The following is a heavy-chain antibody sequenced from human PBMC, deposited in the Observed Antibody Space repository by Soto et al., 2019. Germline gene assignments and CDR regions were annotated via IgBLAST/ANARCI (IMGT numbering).Heavy chain of an antibody. CDR3: AKDRYSSYLYYMDV. Sequence: GGSLRLSCAASEFTFDDYAMHWVRQAPGKGLEWVSGISWNSNSVGYADSVKGRFTISRDNARNSLYLQMNSLRAEDTALYYCAKDRYSSYLYYMDVWGKGTTVTVSS. J-gene: IGHJ6*03. CDR2: ISWNSNSV. V-gene: IGHV3-9*01. D-gene: IGHD6-13*01. CDR1: EFTFDDYA.